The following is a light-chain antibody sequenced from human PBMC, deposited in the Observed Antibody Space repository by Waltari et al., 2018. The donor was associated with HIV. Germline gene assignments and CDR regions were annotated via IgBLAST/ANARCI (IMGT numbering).Light chain of an antibody. CDR1: SSNIGSNT. V-gene: IGLV1-44*01. CDR3: AAWDDSLNGVV. J-gene: IGLJ2*01. Sequence: QSVLTQPHSASGTPGQRVTISCSGSSSNIGSNTVNWYQQLPGTAPKLRIYSNNQRPSGVPDRFSGSKSGTSASLAISGLQSEDEADYYCAAWDDSLNGVVVGGGTKLTVL. CDR2: SNN.